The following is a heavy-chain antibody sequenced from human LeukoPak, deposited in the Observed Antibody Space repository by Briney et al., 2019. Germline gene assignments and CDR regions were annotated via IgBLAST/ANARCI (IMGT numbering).Heavy chain of an antibody. J-gene: IGHJ5*02. Sequence: SVMVSCKASGGTFSSYAISWVRQAPGQGLEWMGGIIPIFGTANYAQKFQGRVTITADKSTSTAYMELSSLRSEDTAVYYCARDRSIEVTVVAAIWFDPWGQGTLVTVSS. CDR2: IIPIFGTA. CDR1: GGTFSSYA. D-gene: IGHD2-15*01. CDR3: ARDRSIEVTVVAAIWFDP. V-gene: IGHV1-69*06.